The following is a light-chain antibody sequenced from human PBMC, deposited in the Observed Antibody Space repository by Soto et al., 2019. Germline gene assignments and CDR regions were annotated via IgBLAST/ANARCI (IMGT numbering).Light chain of an antibody. CDR3: AAWDDSLSGVV. Sequence: QSVLTQPPSASGAPGQRVTISCSGSTSNLGSNFVYWYQQLPGAAPNLLISRNNERPSGVPDRFSGSKSGTSASLAISGLRSEDDADYHCAAWDDSLSGVVFGGGTKLTVL. V-gene: IGLV1-47*01. CDR2: RNN. CDR1: TSNLGSNF. J-gene: IGLJ3*02.